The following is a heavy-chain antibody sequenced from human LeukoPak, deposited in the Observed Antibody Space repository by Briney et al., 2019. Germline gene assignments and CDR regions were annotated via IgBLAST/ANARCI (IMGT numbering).Heavy chain of an antibody. J-gene: IGHJ4*02. CDR1: GFTFSSYS. CDR3: VRTYYDFWSGHHYFDY. V-gene: IGHV3-21*01. Sequence: GGSLRLSCAASGFTFSSYSMNWVRQAPGKWLEWVSSISSSSSYIYYADSVKGRFTISRDNAKNSLYLQMNSLRAEDTAVYYCVRTYYDFWSGHHYFDYWGQGTLVTVSS. D-gene: IGHD3-3*01. CDR2: ISSSSSYI.